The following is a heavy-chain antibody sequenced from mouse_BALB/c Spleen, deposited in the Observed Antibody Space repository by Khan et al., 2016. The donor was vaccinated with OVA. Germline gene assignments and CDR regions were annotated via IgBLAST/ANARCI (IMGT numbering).Heavy chain of an antibody. CDR1: GYTFTSYW. D-gene: IGHD2-2*01. Sequence: QVQLQQPGAELVKPGASVKLSCKTSGYTFTSYWMQWVKQRPGQGLEWIGEINPSNGRTNYNEKFKSKATLTVDKSSTTAHMQLSSLTSEDSAVYYCVRSTMVTTECAYWGQGTLVTVSA. CDR3: VRSTMVTTECAY. CDR2: INPSNGRT. J-gene: IGHJ3*01. V-gene: IGHV1S81*02.